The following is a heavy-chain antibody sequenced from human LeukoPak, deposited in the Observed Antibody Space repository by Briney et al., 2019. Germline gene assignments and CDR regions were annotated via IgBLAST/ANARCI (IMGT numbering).Heavy chain of an antibody. CDR1: GFTFNTYA. J-gene: IGHJ3*01. CDR2: LYTTHFT. D-gene: IGHD1-26*01. CDR3: AKDYLKGNGIYDAFDV. V-gene: IGHV3-23*01. Sequence: PGGSLRLSCAASGFTFNTYAMSWVPPAPGEGQERVSTLYTTHFTYHADSVKGRFTVSRDDSKNKMYLQMNSMRAEDTALYYCAKDYLKGNGIYDAFDVWGQGTMVTVSS.